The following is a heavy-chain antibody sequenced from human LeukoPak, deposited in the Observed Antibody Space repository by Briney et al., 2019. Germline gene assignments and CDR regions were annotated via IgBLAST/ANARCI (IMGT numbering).Heavy chain of an antibody. Sequence: GESLKISCKGSGYSFTSYWIGWVRQMPGKGLEWMGIIYPGDSDTRYSPSFQGQVTISADKSISTAYLQWSSLKASDTAMYYCATGVVDTAIVTAFDIWGQGTMVTVSS. CDR1: GYSFTSYW. CDR2: IYPGDSDT. CDR3: ATGVVDTAIVTAFDI. J-gene: IGHJ3*02. V-gene: IGHV5-51*01. D-gene: IGHD5-18*01.